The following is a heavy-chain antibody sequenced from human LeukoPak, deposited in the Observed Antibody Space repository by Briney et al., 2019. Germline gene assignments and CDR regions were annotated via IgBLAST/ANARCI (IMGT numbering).Heavy chain of an antibody. Sequence: TGGSLRLSCAASGFTFSGSAMHWVRQASGKGLEWVGRIRSKANSYATAYAASVNGRFTISRDDSKNTAYLQMNSLKTEDTAVYYCTSSAVYYYYYMDVWGKGTTVTVSS. CDR1: GFTFSGSA. CDR2: IRSKANSYAT. V-gene: IGHV3-73*01. CDR3: TSSAVYYYYYMDV. J-gene: IGHJ6*03. D-gene: IGHD3-10*01.